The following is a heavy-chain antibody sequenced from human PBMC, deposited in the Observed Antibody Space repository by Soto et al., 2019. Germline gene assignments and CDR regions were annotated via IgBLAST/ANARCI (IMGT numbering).Heavy chain of an antibody. CDR3: ARHRGSPGSYFGMDV. CDR1: GYSFTSYW. J-gene: IGHJ6*02. V-gene: IGHV5-51*01. CDR2: IYPGDSDT. Sequence: GESLNISCKGSGYSFTSYWINWVRQMPEKGLEWMGVIYPGDSDTRYSPSFQGQVTISADNSINTANLKWRSLKASDTAVYYCARHRGSPGSYFGMDVWGQGTTVTVSS. D-gene: IGHD5-12*01.